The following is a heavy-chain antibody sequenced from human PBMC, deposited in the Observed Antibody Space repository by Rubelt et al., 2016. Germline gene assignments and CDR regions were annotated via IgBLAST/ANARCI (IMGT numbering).Heavy chain of an antibody. D-gene: IGHD3-3*01. CDR2: IIPILGIA. J-gene: IGHJ6*02. CDR1: GGTFSSYA. CDR3: ARLSITIFGVVVYYYGMDV. Sequence: QVQLVQSGAEVKKPGSSVKVSCKASGGTFSSYAISWVRQAPGQGLEWMGGIIPILGIANYAQKFQGRVTMTRNTSISTAYMELSSLRSEDTAVYYCARLSITIFGVVVYYYGMDVWGQGTTVTVSS. V-gene: IGHV1-69*10.